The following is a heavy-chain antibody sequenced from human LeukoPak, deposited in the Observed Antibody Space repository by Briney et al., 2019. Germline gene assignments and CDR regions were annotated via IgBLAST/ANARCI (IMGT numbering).Heavy chain of an antibody. D-gene: IGHD3-22*01. V-gene: IGHV1-2*02. CDR2: INPNSGGT. CDR3: AEDVYYDSSAIGY. Sequence: ASVKVSCKASGYTFTGYYMHWVRQAPGQGLEWMGWINPNSGGTDYAQKFQGRVTMTRDTSISTAYMELSRLRSDDTAVYYCAEDVYYDSSAIGYWGQGTMVTVSS. J-gene: IGHJ4*02. CDR1: GYTFTGYY.